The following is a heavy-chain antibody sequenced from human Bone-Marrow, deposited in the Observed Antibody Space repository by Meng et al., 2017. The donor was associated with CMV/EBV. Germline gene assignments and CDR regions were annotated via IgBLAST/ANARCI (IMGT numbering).Heavy chain of an antibody. CDR2: INPSGGST. D-gene: IGHD3-3*01. CDR3: ARDLRFLEWLSQGLSLDY. CDR1: GYTFTSYY. V-gene: IGHV1-46*01. J-gene: IGHJ4*02. Sequence: ASVKVSCKASGYTFTSYYMHWVRQAPGQGLEWMGIINPSGGSTSYAQKFQGRVTMTRDTSTSTVYMELSSLRSDDTAVYYCARDLRFLEWLSQGLSLDYWGQGTLVTVSS.